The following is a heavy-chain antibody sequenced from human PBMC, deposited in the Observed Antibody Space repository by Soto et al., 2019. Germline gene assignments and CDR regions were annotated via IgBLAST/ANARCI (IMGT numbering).Heavy chain of an antibody. CDR3: ARVLYRNVIHA. D-gene: IGHD5-18*01. V-gene: IGHV1-2*02. CDR1: GYIFSDYY. J-gene: IGHJ4*02. Sequence: QVQLVQSGSDVKKPGASFTVSCKASGYIFSDYYIHWVRQAPGQGLEWMGWSDPRNVGTKYAQKFQDRLTMTTDPSTSTAFLELRRLRLDDTAVFFCARVLYRNVIHAWGQGTLVTVSS. CDR2: SDPRNVGT.